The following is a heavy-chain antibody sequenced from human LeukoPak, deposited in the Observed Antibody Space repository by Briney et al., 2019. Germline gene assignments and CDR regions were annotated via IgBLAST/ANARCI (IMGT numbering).Heavy chain of an antibody. D-gene: IGHD3-22*01. V-gene: IGHV1-2*02. CDR2: INPNSGGT. CDR1: GYTFTGYY. CDR3: ARYYYDSSGYPNFDY. J-gene: IGHJ4*02. Sequence: ASVTVSCKASGYTFTGYYMHWVRQAPGQGLEWMGWINPNSGGTNYAQKFQGRVTMTRDTSISTAYMELSRLRSDDTAVYYCARYYYDSSGYPNFDYWGQGTLVTVSS.